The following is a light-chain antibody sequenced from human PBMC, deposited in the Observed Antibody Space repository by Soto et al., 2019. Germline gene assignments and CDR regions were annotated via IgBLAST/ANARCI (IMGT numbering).Light chain of an antibody. CDR2: RAS. CDR3: QQYESSPLT. V-gene: IGKV3-20*01. Sequence: EIVLTQSPDTLSLSPGERATLSCRASQRVSSGFLAWYQQKPGQAPRLLIYRASTRATGIPDRFTGSGSGTDFTLTISRLEPEDFAVYYGQQYESSPLTFGGGTKVEIK. J-gene: IGKJ4*01. CDR1: QRVSSGF.